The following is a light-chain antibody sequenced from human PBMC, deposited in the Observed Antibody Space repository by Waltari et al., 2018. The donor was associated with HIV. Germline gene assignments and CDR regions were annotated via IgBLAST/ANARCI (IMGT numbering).Light chain of an antibody. CDR2: RNN. CDR3: ATWNDSLSGYV. Sequence: SLLTQPTSASGTPGQQATITCSGSSSNIGRNYVSWYQTPPGTAPNTPIYRNNQRPSGVPDRFSGSKSGTSASLAISGLRSEDEADYYCATWNDSLSGYVFGTGTKVTV. CDR1: SSNIGRNY. V-gene: IGLV1-47*01. J-gene: IGLJ1*01.